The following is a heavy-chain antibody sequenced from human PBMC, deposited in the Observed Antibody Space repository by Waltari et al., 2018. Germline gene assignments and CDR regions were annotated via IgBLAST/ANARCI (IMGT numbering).Heavy chain of an antibody. CDR3: ARGVAGEFDY. CDR1: GLTFGSYW. Sequence: EVQLVESGGGLVQPGGSLRLSCAASGLTFGSYWMSWVRQAPGKGLDWVANIKQDGSEKYYVDSVKGRFTISRDNAKNSLYLQMNSLRAEDTAVYYCARGVAGEFDYWGQGTLVTVSS. J-gene: IGHJ4*02. D-gene: IGHD6-13*01. CDR2: IKQDGSEK. V-gene: IGHV3-7*01.